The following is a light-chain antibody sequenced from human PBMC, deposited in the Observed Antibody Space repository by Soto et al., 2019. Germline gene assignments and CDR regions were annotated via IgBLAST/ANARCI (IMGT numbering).Light chain of an antibody. CDR3: SSYTSSSTWV. V-gene: IGLV2-14*01. CDR2: EVS. J-gene: IGLJ2*01. CDR1: STDVGGYNY. Sequence: QSALTQPASVSGSPGQSITIPCTGTSTDVGGYNYVSWYQQHPGKAPKLLIYEVSNRPSGVSDRFSGSKSGNTASLTISGLQAEDEADYYGSSYTSSSTWVFGGGTKLTVL.